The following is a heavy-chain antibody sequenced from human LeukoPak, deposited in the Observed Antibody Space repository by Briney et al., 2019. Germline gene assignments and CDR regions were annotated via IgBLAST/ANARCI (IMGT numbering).Heavy chain of an antibody. J-gene: IGHJ3*02. V-gene: IGHV4-59*01. CDR3: ARVKDWLYAFDI. CDR1: GGSISSYY. CDR2: IYYSGST. D-gene: IGHD3-9*01. Sequence: PSETLSLTCTVSGGSISSYYWSWIRQPPGKGLEWIGYIYYSGSTNYNPSLKSRVTISVDTSKNQFSLKLSSVTAADTAVYYCARVKDWLYAFDIWGQETMVTVSS.